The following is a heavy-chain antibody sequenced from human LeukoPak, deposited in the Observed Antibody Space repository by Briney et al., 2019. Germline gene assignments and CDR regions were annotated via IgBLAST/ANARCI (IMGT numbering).Heavy chain of an antibody. D-gene: IGHD6-19*01. Sequence: PGGSLRLSCAASGFTVSSNYMSWVRQAPGKGLEWVAFIRYDGSNKYYADSVKGRFTISRDNSKDTLYLQMNSLRAEDTAVYYCAKEYSSGWYPDYWGQGTLVTVSS. CDR2: IRYDGSNK. V-gene: IGHV3-30*02. CDR3: AKEYSSGWYPDY. CDR1: GFTVSSNY. J-gene: IGHJ4*02.